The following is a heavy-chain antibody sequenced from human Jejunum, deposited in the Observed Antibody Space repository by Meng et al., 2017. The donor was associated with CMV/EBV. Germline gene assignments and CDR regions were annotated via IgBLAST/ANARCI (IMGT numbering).Heavy chain of an antibody. CDR3: ARMGYGFEFFDV. V-gene: IGHV3-7*01. J-gene: IGHJ3*01. CDR2: INADGSET. Sequence: AASGFSFNTNRMNWVRQAPGKGLEWVANINADGSETYYVDSVRGRFTISRDNAKNSLYLQMNGLRVEDTAVYYCARMGYGFEFFDVWGQGTMVTVSS. CDR1: GFSFNTNR. D-gene: IGHD5-12*01.